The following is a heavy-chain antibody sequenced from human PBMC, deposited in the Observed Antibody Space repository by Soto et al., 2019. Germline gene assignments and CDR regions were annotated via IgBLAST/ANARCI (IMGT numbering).Heavy chain of an antibody. V-gene: IGHV3-21*01. J-gene: IGHJ4*02. Sequence: GSLKRSGGASGXTLSGSTMNWVRQAPGRGLEWVSAISSTSRTTPYADLVRCRFTISRDNDQNALFLQMNHLRLDDTAVYYCVRGDSRDCWGQGTLCTVS. CDR2: ISSTSRTT. CDR1: GXTLSGST. D-gene: IGHD4-4*01. CDR3: VRGDSRDC.